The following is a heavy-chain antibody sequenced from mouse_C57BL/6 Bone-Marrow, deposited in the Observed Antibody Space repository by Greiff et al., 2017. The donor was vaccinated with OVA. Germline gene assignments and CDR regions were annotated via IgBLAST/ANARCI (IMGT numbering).Heavy chain of an antibody. CDR3: AGYYGFAY. Sequence: EVQLQQSGPELVKPGASVKISCKASGYTFTDYYMNWVKQSHGKSLEWIGDINPNNGGTSYNQKFKGKATLTVDKSSSTAYMELRSLTSEDAAVYYCAGYYGFAYWGQGTLVTVSA. CDR1: GYTFTDYY. J-gene: IGHJ3*01. D-gene: IGHD2-3*01. CDR2: INPNNGGT. V-gene: IGHV1-26*01.